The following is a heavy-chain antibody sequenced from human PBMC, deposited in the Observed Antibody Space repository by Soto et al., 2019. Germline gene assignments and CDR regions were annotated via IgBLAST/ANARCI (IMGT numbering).Heavy chain of an antibody. D-gene: IGHD2-2*01. CDR3: AREYCTSTSCYGVAY. J-gene: IGHJ4*02. CDR2: ISGYNDNT. V-gene: IGHV1-18*01. CDR1: VDAFTTYG. Sequence: ASVKVSCKASVDAFTTYGISWVRQAPGQGLEWMGWISGYNDNTKYAQKSQGRVIMTADTSTSTAYLELRTLTSDDTAVYYCAREYCTSTSCYGVAYWAQRTHVTVSS.